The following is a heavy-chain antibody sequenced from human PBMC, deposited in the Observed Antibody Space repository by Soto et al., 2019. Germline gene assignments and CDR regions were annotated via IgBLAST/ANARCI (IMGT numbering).Heavy chain of an antibody. CDR1: GFTFDDYA. J-gene: IGHJ5*02. CDR2: ISWNSGSI. D-gene: IGHD5-12*01. Sequence: GGSLRLSCAASGFTFDDYAMHWVRQAPGKGLEWVSGISWNSGSIGYADSVKGRFTISRDNAKNSLYLQMNSLRAEDTALYYCARSSSGYGKDPWFDPWGQGTLVTVSS. V-gene: IGHV3-9*01. CDR3: ARSSSGYGKDPWFDP.